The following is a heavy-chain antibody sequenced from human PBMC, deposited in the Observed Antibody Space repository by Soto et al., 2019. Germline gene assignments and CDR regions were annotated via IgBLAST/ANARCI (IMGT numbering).Heavy chain of an antibody. V-gene: IGHV4-31*03. CDR3: ARDLNSSGWRHYGMDV. D-gene: IGHD6-19*01. J-gene: IGHJ6*02. CDR2: IYYSGST. CDR1: GGSISSGGYY. Sequence: PSETLSLTCPVSGGSISSGGYYWSWIRQHPGKGLEWIGYIYYSGSTYYNPSLKSRVTISVDTSKNQFSLKLSSVTAADTAVYYCARDLNSSGWRHYGMDVWGQGTTVTV.